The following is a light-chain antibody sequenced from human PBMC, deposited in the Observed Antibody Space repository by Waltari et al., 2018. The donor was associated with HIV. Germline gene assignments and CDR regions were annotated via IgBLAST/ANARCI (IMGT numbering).Light chain of an antibody. J-gene: IGKJ5*01. CDR1: RDISND. V-gene: IGKV1-27*01. Sequence: DIQMSQAPSSLSASVGDRVTITCRASRDISNDLAWYQQKSGEVPKLLIYGAYTLRSGVSSRFRGSGSGTEFTLTINGLQPEDVASYYCQNYDSAPVAFGQGTRLEI. CDR2: GAY. CDR3: QNYDSAPVA.